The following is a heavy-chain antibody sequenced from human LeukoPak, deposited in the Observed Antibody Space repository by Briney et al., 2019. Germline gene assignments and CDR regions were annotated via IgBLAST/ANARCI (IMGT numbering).Heavy chain of an antibody. Sequence: GGSLRLSCAASGFTFSSYEMNWVRQAPGKGLEWVAVIWYDGSNKYYADSVKGRFTISRDNSKNTLYLQMNSLRAEDTAVYYCAKAKPILGSSRRPYFDYWGQGTLVTVSS. J-gene: IGHJ4*02. D-gene: IGHD6-6*01. V-gene: IGHV3-33*06. CDR1: GFTFSSYE. CDR3: AKAKPILGSSRRPYFDY. CDR2: IWYDGSNK.